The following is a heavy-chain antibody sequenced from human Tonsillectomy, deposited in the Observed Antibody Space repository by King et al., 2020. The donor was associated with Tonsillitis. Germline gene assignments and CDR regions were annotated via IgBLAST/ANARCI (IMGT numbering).Heavy chain of an antibody. CDR2: IYPGDSDT. V-gene: IGHV5-51*03. CDR1: GYSFTKYC. CDR3: TRGLYCTTASCPFDY. J-gene: IGHJ4*02. D-gene: IGHD2-2*01. Sequence: QLVQSGAEVRKPGESLKISCKVSGYSFTKYCVAWVRQMPGKGLEWMGIIYPGDSDTRYSPSFQGQVTISVDRSISTAYLQWSSLKASDTAMYYCTRGLYCTTASCPFDYWGQGTLVTVSS.